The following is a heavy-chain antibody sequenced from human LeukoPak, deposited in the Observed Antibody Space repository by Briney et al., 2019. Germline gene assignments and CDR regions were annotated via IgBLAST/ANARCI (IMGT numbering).Heavy chain of an antibody. CDR1: GFTFSNYA. CDR2: VSYDGSNK. CDR3: ASGWFELDLDY. J-gene: IGHJ4*02. Sequence: PGGSLRLSCAASGFTFSNYAMHWVRQAPGKGLEWVAVVSYDGSNKYCADSVKGRFTISRDNSKNTLYLQMNSLRAEDAAVYYCASGWFELDLDYWGQGTLVTVSS. D-gene: IGHD3-10*01. V-gene: IGHV3-30-3*01.